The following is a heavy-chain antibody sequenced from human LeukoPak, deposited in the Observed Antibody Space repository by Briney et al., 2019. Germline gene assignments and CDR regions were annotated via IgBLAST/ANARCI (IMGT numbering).Heavy chain of an antibody. V-gene: IGHV3-30*02. Sequence: GGSLTLSCAASGFSFSSYGMHWVRQAPGKGLEWVAFIRYDGNNKYYADSVKGRFTISRDNSKNTLYLQMNSLRDEDTAVYYCAKDFIAMSDWEPLGYWGQGILVTVSS. CDR3: AKDFIAMSDWEPLGY. CDR1: GFSFSSYG. J-gene: IGHJ4*02. D-gene: IGHD1-26*01. CDR2: IRYDGNNK.